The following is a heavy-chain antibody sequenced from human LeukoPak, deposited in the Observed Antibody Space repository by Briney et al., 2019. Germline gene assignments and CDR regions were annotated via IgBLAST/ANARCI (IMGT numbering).Heavy chain of an antibody. CDR1: GFTFSGSA. CDR2: IRSKTNRYAT. J-gene: IGHJ4*02. CDR3: VIQSFSWSGYFDY. Sequence: PGGSLRLSCAASGFTFSGSAMHWVRQASGKGLEWVGRIRSKTNRYATTYAASVKGRFTISRDDSKNTAYLQMNSLKTEDTAVYYCVIQSFSWSGYFDYWGQGTLVTVSS. V-gene: IGHV3-73*01. D-gene: IGHD6-13*01.